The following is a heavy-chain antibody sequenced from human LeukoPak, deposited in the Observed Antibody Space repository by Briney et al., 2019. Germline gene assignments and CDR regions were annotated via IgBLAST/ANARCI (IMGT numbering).Heavy chain of an antibody. CDR2: TYYRSTWYN. D-gene: IGHD2-2*01. CDR3: ARRLTQYDCFDP. CDR1: GDSVSSNSVT. Sequence: SQTLSLTCAISGDSVSSNSVTWNWIRLSPSRGLEWLGRTYYRSTWYNDYAVSVRGRITVNPDTSKNQFSLHLNSVTPEDTAVYYCARRLTQYDCFDPWGQGILVTVSS. V-gene: IGHV6-1*01. J-gene: IGHJ5*02.